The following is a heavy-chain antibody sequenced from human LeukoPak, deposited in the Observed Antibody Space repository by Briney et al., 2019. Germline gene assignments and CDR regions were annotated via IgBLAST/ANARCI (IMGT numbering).Heavy chain of an antibody. CDR2: IYYSGSI. Sequence: SETLSLTCTVSGASISSYYWSWIRQPPGKGLEWIGDIYYSGSIKYNPSLKSRVTTSVDTSKNQFSLKLSSVTAADTAIYYCARENPSGYYNRPIDYWGQGTLVTVSS. V-gene: IGHV4-59*01. D-gene: IGHD3-22*01. CDR3: ARENPSGYYNRPIDY. J-gene: IGHJ4*02. CDR1: GASISSYY.